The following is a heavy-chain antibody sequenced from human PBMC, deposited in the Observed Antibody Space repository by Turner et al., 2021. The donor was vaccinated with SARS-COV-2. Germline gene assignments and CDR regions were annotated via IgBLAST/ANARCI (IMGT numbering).Heavy chain of an antibody. V-gene: IGHV3-74*01. CDR3: ARDILEPTYGMDV. Sequence: EVQLVESGGGLVQPGGSLRLSCAASGLPFSSYWMHWVRQAPGKGLVGVSSINSDGRSTTYGEAVKGRFNISRDKAKNTLYLQMNRLGAEGTAVYYCARDILEPTYGMDVWGQGTTVTVSS. CDR2: INSDGRST. J-gene: IGHJ6*02. CDR1: GLPFSSYW.